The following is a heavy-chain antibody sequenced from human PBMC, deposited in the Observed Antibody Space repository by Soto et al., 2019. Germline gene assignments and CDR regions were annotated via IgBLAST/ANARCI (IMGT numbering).Heavy chain of an antibody. CDR3: ARDQYCSGGSCYSSWFDP. CDR1: GGSISSYY. V-gene: IGHV4-59*01. CDR2: IYYSGST. D-gene: IGHD2-15*01. J-gene: IGHJ5*02. Sequence: SETLSLTCTVSGGSISSYYWSWIRQPPGKGLEWIGYIYYSGSTNYNPSLKSRVTISVDTSKNQFSLKLSSVTAADTAVYYCARDQYCSGGSCYSSWFDPWGQGTLVTVSS.